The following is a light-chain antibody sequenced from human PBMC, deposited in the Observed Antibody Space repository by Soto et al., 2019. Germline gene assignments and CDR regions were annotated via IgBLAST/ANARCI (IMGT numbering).Light chain of an antibody. CDR1: QTISNY. CDR2: VAS. V-gene: IGKV1-39*01. Sequence: IQMTQSPSSLSASVGDRFTITCRASQTISNYLNWYQKKPGKAPNLLIYVASSLQSEVPSRFSGSGSGTDFTLTITSLQPEDFATYYCQQSYGTPITFGQGTKVDIK. CDR3: QQSYGTPIT. J-gene: IGKJ1*01.